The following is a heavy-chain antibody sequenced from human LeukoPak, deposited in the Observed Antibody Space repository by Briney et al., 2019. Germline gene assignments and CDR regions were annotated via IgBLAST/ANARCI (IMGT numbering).Heavy chain of an antibody. J-gene: IGHJ4*02. D-gene: IGHD2-8*01. CDR1: GYTFTSYG. Sequence: GASVKVSCKASGYTFTSYGISWVRLAPGQGLEWMGWISAYNGNTNYAQKLQGRVTMTTDTSTSTAYMELRSLRSDDTAVYYCARDHIVLMVYDLDYWGQGTLVTVSS. CDR2: ISAYNGNT. V-gene: IGHV1-18*01. CDR3: ARDHIVLMVYDLDY.